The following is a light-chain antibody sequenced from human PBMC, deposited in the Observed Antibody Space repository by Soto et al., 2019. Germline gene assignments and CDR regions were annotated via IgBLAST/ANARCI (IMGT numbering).Light chain of an antibody. CDR1: QSVLYSSNNKNY. V-gene: IGKV4-1*01. J-gene: IGKJ1*01. CDR2: WAS. CDR3: QQYSNTPQS. Sequence: DIVMTQSPDSLAVSLGERATINCKSSQSVLYSSNNKNYLAWYQQKPGQPPRLLIYWASTRESGVPDRFSGSGSGTDFTLTIGILQAEDVAVYYCQQYSNTPQSFGQGTKVEIK.